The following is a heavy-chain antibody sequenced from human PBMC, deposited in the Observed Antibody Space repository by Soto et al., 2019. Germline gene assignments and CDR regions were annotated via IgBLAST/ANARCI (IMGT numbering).Heavy chain of an antibody. V-gene: IGHV4-61*01. CDR1: ADSVSSGSYY. Sequence: QVQLQESGPGLVKPSETLSLTCTVSADSVSSGSYYWTWIRQPPGKGLEWIGNLYYTGTTSYNPSLKSRVTMSLDTSRSQFSLRLSSVTAADTDIYFCARAFCSTTSCQAHGMDVWGQGTSVSVSS. CDR3: ARAFCSTTSCQAHGMDV. D-gene: IGHD2-2*01. CDR2: LYYTGTT. J-gene: IGHJ6*02.